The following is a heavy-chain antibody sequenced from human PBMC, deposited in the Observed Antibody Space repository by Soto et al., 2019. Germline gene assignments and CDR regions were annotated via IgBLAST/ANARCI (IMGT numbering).Heavy chain of an antibody. D-gene: IGHD3-10*01. CDR3: ASRPTYYYGSGSYSRWVDV. CDR2: INPNSGGT. Sequence: GXSXKVSFKASGYTXNGYYMHLVRQAPGQGLEWIGWINPNSGGTNYAQKFQGWFTMTRDTSISTAYIELSRLRSDDTAVHYCASRPTYYYGSGSYSRWVDVWGQGTTGTVSS. J-gene: IGHJ6*02. V-gene: IGHV1-2*04. CDR1: GYTXNGYY.